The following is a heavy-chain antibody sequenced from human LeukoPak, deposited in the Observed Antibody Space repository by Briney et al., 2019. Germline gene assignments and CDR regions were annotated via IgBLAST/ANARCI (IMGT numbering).Heavy chain of an antibody. Sequence: SETLSLTCAVYGGSFSGYYWSWIRQPPGKGLEWIGEINHSRRTNYNPSLKSRVTISVDTSRNQFSLILSSVTAADTAVYYCARAYCGGDCYGVDYYYYHGMDVWGQGTTVTVSS. J-gene: IGHJ6*02. D-gene: IGHD2-21*02. V-gene: IGHV4-34*01. CDR1: GGSFSGYY. CDR2: INHSRRT. CDR3: ARAYCGGDCYGVDYYYYHGMDV.